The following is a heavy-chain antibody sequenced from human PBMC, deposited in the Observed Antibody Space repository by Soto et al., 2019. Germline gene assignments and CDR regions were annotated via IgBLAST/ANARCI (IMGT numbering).Heavy chain of an antibody. Sequence: PSQTLSLTCAISGDSVSSNSAAWNWIRQSPSRGLEWLGRTYYRSKWYNDYAVSVKSRITINPDTSKNQFSLQLNSVTPEDTAVYYCARDPNVKAGYSSSWYRNDAFDSWGQGTMVTVSS. V-gene: IGHV6-1*01. CDR3: ARDPNVKAGYSSSWYRNDAFDS. CDR2: TYYRSKWYN. J-gene: IGHJ3*02. CDR1: GDSVSSNSAA. D-gene: IGHD6-13*01.